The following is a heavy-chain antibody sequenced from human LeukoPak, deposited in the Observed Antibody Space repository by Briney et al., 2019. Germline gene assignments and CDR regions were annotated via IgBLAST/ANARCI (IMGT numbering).Heavy chain of an antibody. D-gene: IGHD3-10*01. Sequence: GGSLRLSCAASGFTFSSYWMSWVRQAPGKGLEWVANIKRDGSEKYYVDSVKGRFTISRDNAKNSLYLQMNSLRAEDTAVYYCARNFMVGYMDVWGKGTTVTVSS. CDR2: IKRDGSEK. CDR3: ARNFMVGYMDV. CDR1: GFTFSSYW. J-gene: IGHJ6*03. V-gene: IGHV3-7*01.